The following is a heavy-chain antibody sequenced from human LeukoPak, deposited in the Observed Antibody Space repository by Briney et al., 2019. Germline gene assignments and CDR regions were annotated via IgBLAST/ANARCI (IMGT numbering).Heavy chain of an antibody. J-gene: IGHJ6*02. V-gene: IGHV3-48*03. CDR2: ISSSGSTI. CDR1: GFTFSSYE. D-gene: IGHD2-15*01. CDR3: ARSVVAVEDYYYGMDV. Sequence: GGSLRLSCAASGFTFSSYEMNWVRQAPGKGLEWVSYISSSGSTIYYADSVKGRFTISRDNAKNSLYLQMNSLRAEDTAVYYCARSVVAVEDYYYGMDVWGQGTTVTVSS.